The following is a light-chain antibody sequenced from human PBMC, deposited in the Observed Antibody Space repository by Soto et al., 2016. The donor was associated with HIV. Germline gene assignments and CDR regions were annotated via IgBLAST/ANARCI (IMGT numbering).Light chain of an antibody. J-gene: IGKJ3*01. CDR1: QAINSR. V-gene: IGKV1-12*01. Sequence: DIQMTQSPSSVSASVGDRVTITCRASQAINSRLAWYQQKPGKAPEVLITDTYTLQAGVPSRFSGSASGGTGTDFTLTIDSLQPEDFATYYCQQTDSFPLTFGPGTKVNV. CDR2: DTY. CDR3: QQTDSFPLT.